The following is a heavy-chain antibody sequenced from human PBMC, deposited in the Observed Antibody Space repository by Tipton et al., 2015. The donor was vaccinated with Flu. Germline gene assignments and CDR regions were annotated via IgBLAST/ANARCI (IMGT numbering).Heavy chain of an antibody. D-gene: IGHD1-7*01. CDR2: IYPGGSES. J-gene: IGHJ6*02. V-gene: IGHV5-51*01. CDR1: GYTFNNFW. CDR3: ARLQWNYVDNYYGMDV. Sequence: MQLVQSGAEVKKPGESLKISCKASGYTFNNFWIAWVRQMPGKGLEWVGMIYPGGSESRYSPSFEGHVTISADKSISAANLQWSSLKASDTATYYCARLQWNYVDNYYGMDVWGRGTTVNVS.